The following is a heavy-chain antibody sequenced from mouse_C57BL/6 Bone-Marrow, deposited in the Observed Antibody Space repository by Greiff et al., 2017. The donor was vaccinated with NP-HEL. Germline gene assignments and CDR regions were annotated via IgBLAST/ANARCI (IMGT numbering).Heavy chain of an antibody. CDR3: ARLDGYYVYCDY. J-gene: IGHJ2*01. CDR2: IYPSDSET. V-gene: IGHV1-61*01. CDR1: GYTFTSYW. Sequence: QVQLQQPGAELVRPGSSVKLSCKASGYTFTSYWMDWVKQRPGQGLEWIGNIYPSDSETHYNPKFKDKATLTVDKSSSTAYMQLSSLTSEDSSGYYCARLDGYYVYCDYGGQGTTLTVSS. D-gene: IGHD2-3*01.